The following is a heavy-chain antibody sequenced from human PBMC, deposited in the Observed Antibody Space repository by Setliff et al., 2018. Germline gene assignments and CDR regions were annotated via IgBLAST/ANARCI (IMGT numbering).Heavy chain of an antibody. V-gene: IGHV3-15*07. Sequence: GGSLRLSCAASGFAFSNAWMNWVRQAPGKGLEWVGRIKSKTDGGTTDYAAPVKGRFTISRDDSKNTLYLQMNSLKTEDTAVYYCTTEPPRWYYFDSWGQGTMVTVSS. CDR2: IKSKTDGGTT. J-gene: IGHJ4*02. CDR1: GFAFSNAW. D-gene: IGHD6-13*01. CDR3: TTEPPRWYYFDS.